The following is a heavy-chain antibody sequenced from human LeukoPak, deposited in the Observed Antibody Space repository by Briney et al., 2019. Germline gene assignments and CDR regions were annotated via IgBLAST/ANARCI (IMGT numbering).Heavy chain of an antibody. V-gene: IGHV4-59*01. CDR1: GGSISSYY. CDR3: ASINYYDSSGYHRDDAFDI. CDR2: IYYSGST. D-gene: IGHD3-22*01. Sequence: PSETLSLTCTVSGGSISSYYWSWIRQPPGKGLEWIGYIYYSGSTNYNPSLKSRVTISADTSKNQFSLKLSSVTAADTAVYYCASINYYDSSGYHRDDAFDIWGQGTMVTVSS. J-gene: IGHJ3*02.